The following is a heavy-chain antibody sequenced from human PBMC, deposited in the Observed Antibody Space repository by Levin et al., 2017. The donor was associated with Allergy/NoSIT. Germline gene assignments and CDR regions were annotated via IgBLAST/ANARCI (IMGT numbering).Heavy chain of an antibody. V-gene: IGHV3-23*01. J-gene: IGHJ4*02. CDR1: GFTFNTYG. Sequence: ASVKVSCAASGFTFNTYGMSWVRQAPGKGLEWVSGISGSGGATYYADSVKGRFTISRDNSKNTLYLQMNSLRVEDTAIYYCANGFSPDYWGQGTLVTVSS. CDR2: ISGSGGAT. CDR3: ANGFSPDY. D-gene: IGHD3-3*01.